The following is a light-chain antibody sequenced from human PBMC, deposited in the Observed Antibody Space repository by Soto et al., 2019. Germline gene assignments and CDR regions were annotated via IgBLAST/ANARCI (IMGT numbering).Light chain of an antibody. V-gene: IGKV3-20*01. CDR1: QSVSSSY. CDR2: GAS. CDR3: QQWGSSPRT. J-gene: IGKJ1*01. Sequence: EIVMTQSPATLSVSPGERATLSCRASQSVSSSYLAWYQQKPGQAPRLLIYGASSRATGIPDRFSGSGSGTDRMSLLGRMATEHFPVYYWQQWGSSPRTFGQGTKV.